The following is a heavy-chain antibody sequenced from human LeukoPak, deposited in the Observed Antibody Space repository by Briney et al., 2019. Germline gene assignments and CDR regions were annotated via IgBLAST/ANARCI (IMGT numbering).Heavy chain of an antibody. D-gene: IGHD3-22*01. CDR3: ARVGQSDGSAYPWYFDL. V-gene: IGHV3-21*01. Sequence: GGSLRLSCAASGFTFSGYNLNWVRQAPGKGLEWVSSISSSSTYIYYADSVKGRFTISRDNAKNSLYLQMNSLRAEDTAVYFCARVGQSDGSAYPWYFDLWGRGTLVTVS. J-gene: IGHJ2*01. CDR1: GFTFSGYN. CDR2: ISSSSTYI.